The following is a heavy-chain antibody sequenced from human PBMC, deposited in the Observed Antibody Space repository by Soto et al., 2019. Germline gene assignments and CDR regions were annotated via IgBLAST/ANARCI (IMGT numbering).Heavy chain of an antibody. V-gene: IGHV4-59*08. Sequence: QVQLQESGPGLVKPSETLSLTCTVSGGSISSYYWSWIRQPPGKGLEWIGYIYYSGSTNYNPSLKSRVTISEDTSKTQSSLQLNSMTAADTAVYYCARHNYGSGSTYFDYWGQGTLVTVSS. CDR1: GGSISSYY. J-gene: IGHJ4*02. CDR2: IYYSGST. CDR3: ARHNYGSGSTYFDY. D-gene: IGHD3-10*01.